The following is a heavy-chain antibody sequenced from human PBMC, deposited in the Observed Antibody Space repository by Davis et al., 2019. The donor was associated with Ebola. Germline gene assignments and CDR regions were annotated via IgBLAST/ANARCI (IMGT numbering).Heavy chain of an antibody. CDR1: GYTFTGYY. J-gene: IGHJ4*02. CDR2: INPNSGGT. V-gene: IGHV1-2*02. D-gene: IGHD3-16*01. CDR3: ARRALAEFDY. Sequence: ASVTVSCKASGYTFTGYYMHWVRQAPGQGLEWMGWINPNSGGTNYAQKFQGRVTMTRDTSISTAYLQWSSLKASDTAMYYCARRALAEFDYWGQGTLVTVSS.